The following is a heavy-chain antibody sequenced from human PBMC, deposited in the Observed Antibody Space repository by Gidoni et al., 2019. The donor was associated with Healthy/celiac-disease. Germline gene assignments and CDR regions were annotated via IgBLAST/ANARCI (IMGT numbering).Heavy chain of an antibody. V-gene: IGHV4-34*01. J-gene: IGHJ5*02. Sequence: STNYNPSLKSRVTISVDTSKNQFSLKLSSVTAADTAVYYCARGPYSNYHNWFDPWGQGTLVTVSS. D-gene: IGHD4-4*01. CDR3: ARGPYSNYHNWFDP. CDR2: ST.